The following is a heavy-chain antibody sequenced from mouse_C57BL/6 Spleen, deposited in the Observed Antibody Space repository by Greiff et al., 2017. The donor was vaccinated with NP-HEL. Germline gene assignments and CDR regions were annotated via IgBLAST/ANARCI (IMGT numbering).Heavy chain of an antibody. V-gene: IGHV14-4*01. CDR1: GFNIKDDY. CDR2: IDPENGDT. D-gene: IGHD1-1*01. Sequence: LVESGAELVRPGASVKLSCTASGFNIKDDYMHWVKQRPEQGLEWIGWIDPENGDTEYASKFQGKATITADTSSNTAYLQLSSLTSEDTAVYYCTKGSIYYYGSPFAYWGQGTLVTVSA. J-gene: IGHJ3*01. CDR3: TKGSIYYYGSPFAY.